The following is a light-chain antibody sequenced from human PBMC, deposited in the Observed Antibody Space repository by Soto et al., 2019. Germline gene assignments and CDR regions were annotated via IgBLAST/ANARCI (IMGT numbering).Light chain of an antibody. CDR3: QQYKSYPWT. CDR2: KAS. Sequence: DIQMTQSPSTLSASVGDRVTITCRASKSISTWLAWYQQIPGKAPNLLISKASDLQSGVPSRFSGSGSGTEFTLTISSLQPDDFATYYCQQYKSYPWTFGQGTKVEIK. CDR1: KSISTW. V-gene: IGKV1-5*03. J-gene: IGKJ1*01.